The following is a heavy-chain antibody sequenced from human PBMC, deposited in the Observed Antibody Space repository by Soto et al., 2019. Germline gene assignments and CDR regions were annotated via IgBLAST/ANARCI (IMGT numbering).Heavy chain of an antibody. V-gene: IGHV3-74*01. J-gene: IGHJ6*02. CDR3: ARVGGAAAGYYYYYGMDV. CDR1: GFTFSSYW. D-gene: IGHD6-13*01. CDR2: INSDGSST. Sequence: GSLRLSCAASGFTFSSYWMHWVRQAPGKGLVWVSRINSDGSSTSYADSVKGRFTISRDNAKNTLYLQMNSLRAEDTAVYYFARVGGAAAGYYYYYGMDVWGQGTTVTVSS.